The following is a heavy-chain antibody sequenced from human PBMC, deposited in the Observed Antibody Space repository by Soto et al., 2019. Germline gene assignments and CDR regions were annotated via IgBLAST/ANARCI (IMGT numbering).Heavy chain of an antibody. CDR1: GISTSSYW. CDR3: VTGYHSDY. CDR2: IKNDGSEK. D-gene: IGHD5-18*01. V-gene: IGHV3-7*03. J-gene: IGHJ4*02. Sequence: EEQLVESGGALVRPGESLRLSCAASGISTSSYWMGWVRQAPGRGLEWVASIKNDGSEKYYMDSLKGRFTISRDNALNSLYLQMNSLRADDTAVYFCVTGYHSDYWGQGTLVTVSS.